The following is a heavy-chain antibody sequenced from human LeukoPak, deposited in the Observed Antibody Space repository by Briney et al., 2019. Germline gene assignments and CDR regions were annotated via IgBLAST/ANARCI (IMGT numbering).Heavy chain of an antibody. CDR2: ISGYNGNT. CDR1: GYTFSSYG. J-gene: IGHJ4*02. D-gene: IGHD6-19*01. CDR3: ARDVSGWSYFDY. Sequence: GASVKVSCKASGYTFSSYGISWVRQAPGQGLEWMGWISGYNGNTNYAQKLQGRVTMTTDTSTSTAYMELRSLRSDDTAAYCCARDVSGWSYFDYWGQGTLVTVSS. V-gene: IGHV1-18*04.